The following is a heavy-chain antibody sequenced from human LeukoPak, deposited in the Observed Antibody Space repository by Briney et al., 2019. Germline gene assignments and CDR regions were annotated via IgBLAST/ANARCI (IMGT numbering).Heavy chain of an antibody. D-gene: IGHD4-23*01. Sequence: GGSLRLSCAASGFTFSSYSMNWVRQAPGKGLEWVSYISSSSSTIYYADSVKGRFTISRGNAKNSLYLQMNSLRAEDTAVYYCARPLDYGGPEAYYYYMDVWGKGTTVTVSS. V-gene: IGHV3-48*04. CDR2: ISSSSSTI. CDR1: GFTFSSYS. J-gene: IGHJ6*03. CDR3: ARPLDYGGPEAYYYYMDV.